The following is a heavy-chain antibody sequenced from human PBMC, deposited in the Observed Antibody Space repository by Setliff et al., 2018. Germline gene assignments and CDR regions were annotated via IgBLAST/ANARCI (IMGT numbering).Heavy chain of an antibody. CDR1: GASISTTTFY. CDR3: ARGGTFRYFDY. Sequence: PSETLSLTCTVSGASISTTTFYWGWIRQPPGKGLEWIGSISYSGSTYYNPSLRSRVTISLDTSKNQFSLKLRSVTAADTAVYYCARGGTFRYFDYWGQGTPVTVSS. J-gene: IGHJ4*02. CDR2: ISYSGST. D-gene: IGHD5-12*01. V-gene: IGHV4-39*07.